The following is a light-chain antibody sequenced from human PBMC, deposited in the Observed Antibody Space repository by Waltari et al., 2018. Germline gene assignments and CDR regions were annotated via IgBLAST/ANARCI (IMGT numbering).Light chain of an antibody. CDR2: AAS. V-gene: IGKV1-12*01. J-gene: IGKJ4*01. CDR3: QQTDSFPLT. CDR1: QDVSTW. Sequence: DIQMTQSPSSVSASIGDRVTISCRASQDVSTWVTWYQQKPGKAPNLLSSAASSVQSGVPSRFSGSGSGTDFTLTISGLQPEDFTIYFCQQTDSFPLTFGGGTKVELK.